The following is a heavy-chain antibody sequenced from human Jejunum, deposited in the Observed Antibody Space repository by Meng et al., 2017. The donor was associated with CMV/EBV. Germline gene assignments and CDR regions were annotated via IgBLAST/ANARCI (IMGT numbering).Heavy chain of an antibody. D-gene: IGHD1-14*01. CDR2: ISSSGST. J-gene: IGHJ5*02. CDR3: ARDLGIANWFDP. Sequence: SLTCTVSGGSISGYYWSWIRQPPGKGLEWIGYISSSGSTNYNPSFKSRVTISVDTSKTQFSLKLSSVTAADTAVYYCARDLGIANWFDPWGQGTLVT. V-gene: IGHV4-59*01. CDR1: GGSISGYY.